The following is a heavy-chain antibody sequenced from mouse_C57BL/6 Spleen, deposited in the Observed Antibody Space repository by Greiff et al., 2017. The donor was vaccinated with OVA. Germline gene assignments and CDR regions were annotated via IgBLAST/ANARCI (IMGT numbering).Heavy chain of an antibody. D-gene: IGHD2-5*01. CDR3: ARGEGYSNYLDY. J-gene: IGHJ2*01. V-gene: IGHV1-64*01. CDR2: IHPNSGST. CDR1: GYTFTSYW. Sequence: VQLQQPGAELVKPGASVKLSCKASGYTFTSYWMHWVKQRPGRGLEWIGMIHPNSGSTNYNEKFKSKATLTVDKSSSTAYMQLSSLTSEDSAVYYCARGEGYSNYLDYWGQGTTLTVSS.